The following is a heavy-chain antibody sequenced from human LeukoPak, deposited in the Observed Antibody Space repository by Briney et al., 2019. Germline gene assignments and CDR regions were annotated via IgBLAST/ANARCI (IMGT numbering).Heavy chain of an antibody. CDR2: IRNDGSDK. D-gene: IGHD6-19*01. V-gene: IGHV3-30*02. CDR1: GFTFSSYA. Sequence: GGSLRLSCAASGFTFSSYAMDWVRQAPGKGLEWVAFIRNDGSDKNHADSVKGRFTISRDNSKNTLFLQMNSLRTEDTAIYYCAKTGSKRAEAGSDAFDRWGQGTMVTVSS. CDR3: AKTGSKRAEAGSDAFDR. J-gene: IGHJ3*01.